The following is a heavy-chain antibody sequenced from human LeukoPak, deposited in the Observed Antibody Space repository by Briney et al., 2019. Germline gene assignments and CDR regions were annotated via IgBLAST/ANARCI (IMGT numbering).Heavy chain of an antibody. CDR3: AKDYDSSGSYFDY. J-gene: IGHJ4*02. Sequence: GGSLRLSCAASGFTFDDYAMHWVRQAPGKGLEWVSGISWNSGSIGYADSVKGQFTISRDNAKNSLYLQMNSLRAEDTALYYCAKDYDSSGSYFDYWGQGTLVTVSS. D-gene: IGHD3-22*01. CDR2: ISWNSGSI. V-gene: IGHV3-9*01. CDR1: GFTFDDYA.